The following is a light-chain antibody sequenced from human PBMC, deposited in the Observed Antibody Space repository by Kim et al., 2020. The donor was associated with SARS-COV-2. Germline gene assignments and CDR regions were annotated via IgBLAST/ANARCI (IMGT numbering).Light chain of an antibody. V-gene: IGKV3D-20*02. CDR1: QSVSSNY. Sequence: PGERATLSCRASQSVSSNYLAWYQQKPGQAHRLVIYAVSSRASGIPDRFSGSGSGTDFTLTISSLEPEDFAVYYCQQRSNWPSLTFGGGTKVDIK. CDR3: QQRSNWPSLT. CDR2: AVS. J-gene: IGKJ4*01.